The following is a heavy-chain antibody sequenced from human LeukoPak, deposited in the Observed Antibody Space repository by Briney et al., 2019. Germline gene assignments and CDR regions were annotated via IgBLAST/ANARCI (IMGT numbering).Heavy chain of an antibody. CDR1: GGSISSYY. V-gene: IGHV4-59*01. CDR3: AREGGSYYPPYYFDY. CDR2: IYYSGST. J-gene: IGHJ4*02. Sequence: SETLSLTCTVSGGSISSYYRSWLRQPPGKGLEWVGYIYYSGSTNYNPSLKSRVTISVDTSKNQFSLKLSSVSAADTAVYYCAREGGSYYPPYYFDYWGQGTLVTVSS. D-gene: IGHD1-26*01.